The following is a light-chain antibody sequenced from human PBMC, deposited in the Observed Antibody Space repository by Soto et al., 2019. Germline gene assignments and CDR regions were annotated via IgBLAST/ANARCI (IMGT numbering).Light chain of an antibody. CDR1: QSVSSN. CDR3: QHCNKWPYT. V-gene: IGKV3-15*01. J-gene: IGKJ2*01. Sequence: EVVMTQSPATLSLSRRERATLSCTASQSVSSNLVWYQQKPGQDPRLLIYDSSTRATGIQARFSDSGSGTEYTLTMGRLQSEDFALYFCQHCNKWPYTFRHETKLEMK. CDR2: DSS.